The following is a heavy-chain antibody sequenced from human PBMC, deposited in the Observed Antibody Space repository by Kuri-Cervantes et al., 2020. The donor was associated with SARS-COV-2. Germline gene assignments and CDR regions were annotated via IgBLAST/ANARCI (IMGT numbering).Heavy chain of an antibody. V-gene: IGHV3-33*01. J-gene: IGHJ4*02. Sequence: LSLTCAASEFTFSSYGMHWVRQAPGKGLEWVAVIWSDGTNKYYADSAKGRFTISRDNSKNTLYLQMNSLRAEDTAVYYCARDMACTSTSCYGFDYWGQGTLVTVSS. D-gene: IGHD2-2*01. CDR3: ARDMACTSTSCYGFDY. CDR1: EFTFSSYG. CDR2: IWSDGTNK.